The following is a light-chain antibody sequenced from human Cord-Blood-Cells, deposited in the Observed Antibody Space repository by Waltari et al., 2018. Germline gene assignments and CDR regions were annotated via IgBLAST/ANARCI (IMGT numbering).Light chain of an antibody. CDR2: AAS. CDR1: QGIRSY. CDR3: QQYYSYPYT. J-gene: IGKJ2*01. Sequence: AIRMTQPPSSLSESTGDRVTITCRASQGIRSYLAWYQQKPGKAPKLLIYAASTLQSGVPSRFSGSGSGTDFTLTISCLQSEDFATYYCQQYYSYPYTFGQGTKLEIK. V-gene: IGKV1-8*01.